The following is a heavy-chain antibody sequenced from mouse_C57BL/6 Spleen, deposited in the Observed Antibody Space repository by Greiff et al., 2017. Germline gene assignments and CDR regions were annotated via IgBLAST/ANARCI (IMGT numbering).Heavy chain of an antibody. Sequence: EVKLMESGPGLVKPSQSLSLTCSVTGYSITSGYYWNWIRQFPGNKLEWMGYISYDGSNNYNPSLKNRISITRDTSKNQFFLKLNSVTTEDTATYYWASRGYDDGAMDYWGQGTSVTVSS. CDR2: ISYDGSN. CDR3: ASRGYDDGAMDY. D-gene: IGHD2-2*01. V-gene: IGHV3-6*01. CDR1: GYSITSGYY. J-gene: IGHJ4*01.